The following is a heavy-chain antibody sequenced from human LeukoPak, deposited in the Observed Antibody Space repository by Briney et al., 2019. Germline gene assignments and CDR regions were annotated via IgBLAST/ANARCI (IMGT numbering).Heavy chain of an antibody. D-gene: IGHD2-15*01. J-gene: IGHJ4*02. V-gene: IGHV3-21*01. CDR1: GSTFSSYS. Sequence: PGGSLRLSCAASGSTFSSYSMNWVRQAPGKGLEWVSSISSSSSYIYYADSVKGRFTISRDNAKNSLYLQMNSLRAEDTAVYYCAREFADCSGGSRYSAYWGQGTLVTVSS. CDR3: AREFADCSGGSRYSAY. CDR2: ISSSSSYI.